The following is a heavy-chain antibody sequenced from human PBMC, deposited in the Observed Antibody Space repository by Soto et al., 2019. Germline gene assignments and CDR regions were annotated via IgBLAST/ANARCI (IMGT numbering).Heavy chain of an antibody. D-gene: IGHD3-22*01. CDR1: GGTFSSYA. CDR2: IIPIFGTA. CDR3: ARSVYHPTYYYDSSGYFRSAIFDY. Sequence: SVKVSCKASGGTFSSYAISWVRQAPGQGLEWMGGIIPIFGTANYAQKFQGRVTITADESTSTAYMELSSLRSEDTAVYYCARSVYHPTYYYDSSGYFRSAIFDYWGQGTLVTVSS. J-gene: IGHJ4*02. V-gene: IGHV1-69*13.